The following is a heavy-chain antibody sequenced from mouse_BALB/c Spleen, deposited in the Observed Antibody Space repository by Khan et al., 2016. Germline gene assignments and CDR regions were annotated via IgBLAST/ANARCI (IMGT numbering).Heavy chain of an antibody. J-gene: IGHJ4*01. V-gene: IGHV1-26*01. D-gene: IGHD1-1*01. CDR2: VNPNNGDT. CDR3: LRDAMVY. CDR1: GYSFSGYY. Sequence: VRLQQSGPDLVKPGASVKISCKASGYSFSGYYMHWVKQSHGKSLEWVGRVNPNNGDTRYNQNFKGKAILTIDRSSTTAYMEVRSLTSEDSAVYSCLRDAMVYWGQGISVTVSS.